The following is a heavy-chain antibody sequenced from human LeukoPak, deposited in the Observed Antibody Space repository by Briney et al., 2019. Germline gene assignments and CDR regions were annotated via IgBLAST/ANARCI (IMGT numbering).Heavy chain of an antibody. D-gene: IGHD5-12*01. J-gene: IGHJ6*03. V-gene: IGHV1-18*01. CDR3: ARGRAGGYDYLSPRGYYYYMDV. Sequence: ASVKVSCKASGYTFTSYGISWVRQAPGQGLEWMGWISAYNGNTNYAQKLQGGVTMTTDTSTSTAYMELRSLRSDDTAVYYCARGRAGGYDYLSPRGYYYYMDVWGKGTTVTVSS. CDR1: GYTFTSYG. CDR2: ISAYNGNT.